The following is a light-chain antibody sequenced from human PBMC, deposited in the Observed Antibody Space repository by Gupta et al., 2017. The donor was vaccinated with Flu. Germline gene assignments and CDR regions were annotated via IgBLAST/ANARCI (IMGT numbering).Light chain of an antibody. Sequence: GKTARITCGGDDIESKSVHWCQQKPGQAPVLFVYDDSDRPSGIPERFSGSNSGNTATLTISRVEAGDEADYYCQVWDTSSDHVVFGGGTKLTVL. V-gene: IGLV3-21*03. CDR3: QVWDTSSDHVV. CDR1: DIESKS. CDR2: DDS. J-gene: IGLJ2*01.